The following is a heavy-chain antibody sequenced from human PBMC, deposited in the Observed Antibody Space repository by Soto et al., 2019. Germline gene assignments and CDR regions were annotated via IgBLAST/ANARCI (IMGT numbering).Heavy chain of an antibody. V-gene: IGHV3-64*01. Sequence: GGSLRLSCAASGFTFSNYEMHWVRQAPGKGLEYVSGISNNGAHTDYARSVKGRFTISRDNSENTLYLQMGSLRAEDMALYYCARRGYGSRWPNVYMDVWGKGTTVTVSS. J-gene: IGHJ6*03. CDR2: ISNNGAHT. CDR3: ARRGYGSRWPNVYMDV. CDR1: GFTFSNYE. D-gene: IGHD6-13*01.